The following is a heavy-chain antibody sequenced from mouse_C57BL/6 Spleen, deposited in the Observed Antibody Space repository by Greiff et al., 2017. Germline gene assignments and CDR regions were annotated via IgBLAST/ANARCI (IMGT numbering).Heavy chain of an antibody. J-gene: IGHJ3*01. CDR2: IDPENGDT. V-gene: IGHV14-4*01. CDR1: GFNIKDDY. CDR3: TTTRTAQATAWFAY. D-gene: IGHD3-2*02. Sequence: VQLQQSGAELVRPGASVKLSCTASGFNIKDDYMHWVKQRPEPGLEWIGWIDPENGDTEYASKFQGKATITADTSSNTAYLQLSSLTSEDTAVYYCTTTRTAQATAWFAYWGQGTLVTVSA.